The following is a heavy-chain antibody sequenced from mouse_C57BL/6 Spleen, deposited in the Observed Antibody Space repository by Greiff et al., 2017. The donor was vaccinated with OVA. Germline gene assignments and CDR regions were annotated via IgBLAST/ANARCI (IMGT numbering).Heavy chain of an antibody. J-gene: IGHJ2*01. CDR1: GYSITSGYY. CDR2: ISYDGSN. CDR3: SRGRIYYGLYFDY. Sequence: ESGPGLVKPSQSLSLTCSATGYSITSGYYWNWIRQFPGNKLEWMGYISYDGSNNYNPSLKNRISITHDTSKNQFFLKLNSVATEDTATYYCSRGRIYYGLYFDYWGQGTTLTVSS. V-gene: IGHV3-6*01. D-gene: IGHD2-1*01.